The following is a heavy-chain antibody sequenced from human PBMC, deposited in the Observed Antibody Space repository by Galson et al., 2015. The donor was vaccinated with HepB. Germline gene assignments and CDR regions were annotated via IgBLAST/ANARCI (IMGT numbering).Heavy chain of an antibody. Sequence: SVTVSCKASGYTFTSYDINWVRQATGQGLEWMGKFQGRVTMTRHTSISTAYMELSSLRSEDTAVYYCARGNSGWASSDYWGQGTLVTVSS. D-gene: IGHD6-19*01. J-gene: IGHJ4*02. CDR1: GYTFTSYD. CDR3: ARGNSGWASSDY. V-gene: IGHV1-8*01.